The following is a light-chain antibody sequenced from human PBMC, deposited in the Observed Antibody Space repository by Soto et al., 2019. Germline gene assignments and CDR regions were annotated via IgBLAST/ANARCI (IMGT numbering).Light chain of an antibody. CDR3: QQYNTHSGT. Sequence: IRMTQSPSTLSASLGDRVTITCRASQTVNAWLAWYQHKPGKAPKPLIYDASSLESGVPARFSGSGSGTEFILTISSLQPDDVGTYYCQQYNTHSGTFGQGTKVDIK. J-gene: IGKJ1*01. CDR1: QTVNAW. V-gene: IGKV1-5*01. CDR2: DAS.